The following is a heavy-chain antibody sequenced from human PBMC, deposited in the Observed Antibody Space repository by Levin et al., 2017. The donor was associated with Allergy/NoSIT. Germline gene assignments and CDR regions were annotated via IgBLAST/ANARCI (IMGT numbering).Heavy chain of an antibody. Sequence: EGSLRLSCAASGFTFSSFAMHWVRQAPGKGLEWVAVISYDGNNRNYADSVKGRFTISRDNSKNTLYLQINSLRAEDTAVYYCARTHGQSSGYYHDYWGQGTLVTVSS. D-gene: IGHD3-22*01. V-gene: IGHV3-30-3*01. CDR3: ARTHGQSSGYYHDY. CDR1: GFTFSSFA. J-gene: IGHJ4*02. CDR2: ISYDGNNR.